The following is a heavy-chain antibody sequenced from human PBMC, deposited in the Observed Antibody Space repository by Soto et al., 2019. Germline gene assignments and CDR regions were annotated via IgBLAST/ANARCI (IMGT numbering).Heavy chain of an antibody. D-gene: IGHD5-18*01. J-gene: IGHJ5*02. CDR1: GFTFSSYG. V-gene: IGHV3-30*18. Sequence: GGSLRLSCAASGFTFSSYGTHWVRQAPGKGLEWVAVISYDGSNKYYADSVKGRFTISRDNSKNTLYLQMNSQRAEDTAVYYCAKDQADTAMEQGVMRNWFDPWGQGTLVTVSS. CDR2: ISYDGSNK. CDR3: AKDQADTAMEQGVMRNWFDP.